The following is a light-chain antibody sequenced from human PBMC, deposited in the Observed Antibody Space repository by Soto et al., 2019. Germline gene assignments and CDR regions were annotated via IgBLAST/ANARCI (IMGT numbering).Light chain of an antibody. CDR2: AAS. CDR3: QQSYSTLSVT. CDR1: QSINNY. J-gene: IGKJ5*01. V-gene: IGKV1-39*01. Sequence: DIQMTQSPASLSASVGDRVTITCRSSQSINNYLNLYQQKPGKAPRLLIYAASSLQRGVPSRFTGSGSGTDFTLTISSLQPEDFATYYCQQSYSTLSVTFGHGTRLEIK.